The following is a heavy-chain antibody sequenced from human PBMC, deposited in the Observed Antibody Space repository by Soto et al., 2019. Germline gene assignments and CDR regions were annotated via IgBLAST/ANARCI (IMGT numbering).Heavy chain of an antibody. CDR3: AKEVQYCGGDCYPASFDY. D-gene: IGHD2-21*02. V-gene: IGHV3-23*01. Sequence: GGSLRFSCAASGFTFSSYAMSWVRQAPGKGLEWVSAISGSGGSTYYADSVKGRFTISRDNSKNTLYLQMISLRAEDTALYYCAKEVQYCGGDCYPASFDYWGQGTLVTVSS. CDR1: GFTFSSYA. J-gene: IGHJ4*02. CDR2: ISGSGGST.